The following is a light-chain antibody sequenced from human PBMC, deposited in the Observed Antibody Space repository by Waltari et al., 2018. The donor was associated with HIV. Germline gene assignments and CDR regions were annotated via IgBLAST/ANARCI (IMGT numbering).Light chain of an antibody. CDR3: CSYAGSSTL. CDR2: DVS. CDR1: RSDVGGYNY. J-gene: IGLJ2*01. Sequence: QSALTQPASVSVVPGQAITISCTGIRSDVGGYNYVSWYHQHPGKAPKLTIYDVSKRPSGVSNRFSGSKSGNTASLTISGLQAEDEADYYCCSYAGSSTLFGGGTKLTVL. V-gene: IGLV2-23*02.